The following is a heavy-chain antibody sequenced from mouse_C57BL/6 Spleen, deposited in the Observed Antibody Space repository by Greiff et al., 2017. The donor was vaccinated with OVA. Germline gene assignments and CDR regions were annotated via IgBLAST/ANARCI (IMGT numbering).Heavy chain of an antibody. CDR1: GFTFSDYG. J-gene: IGHJ3*01. CDR2: ISSGSSTI. CDR3: ARAQTAQATLWFAY. D-gene: IGHD3-2*02. Sequence: DVQLVESGGGLVKPGGSLKLSCAASGFTFSDYGMHWVRQAPEKGLEWVAYISSGSSTIYYADTVKGRFTISRDNAKNTLFLQMTSLRSEDTAMYYCARAQTAQATLWFAYWGQGTLVTVSA. V-gene: IGHV5-17*01.